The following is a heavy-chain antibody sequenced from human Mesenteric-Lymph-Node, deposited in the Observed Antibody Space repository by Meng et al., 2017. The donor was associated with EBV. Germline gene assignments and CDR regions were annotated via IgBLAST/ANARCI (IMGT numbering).Heavy chain of an antibody. CDR1: GFIFSDYY. Sequence: QVQLVECGGGFVKPGGSLRLSCAASGFIFSDYYMSWIRQAPGKGLEWVSSISYSGRAIYHADSVKGRFSISRDDAKNSVYLQMNSLRVEDTAVYYCARDRYGDYGDYWGQGTLVTVSS. V-gene: IGHV3-11*01. D-gene: IGHD4-17*01. CDR3: ARDRYGDYGDY. CDR2: ISYSGRAI. J-gene: IGHJ4*02.